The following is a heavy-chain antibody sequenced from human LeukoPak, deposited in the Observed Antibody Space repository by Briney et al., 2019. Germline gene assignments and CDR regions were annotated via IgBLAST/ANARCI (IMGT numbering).Heavy chain of an antibody. V-gene: IGHV4-31*03. Sequence: SESLLHACTVSGGSISSGGYYWSWIRQHPGKGLEWIGYIYYSGSTYYNPSLKSRVTISVDTSKNQFSLKLSSVTAADTAVYYCATAYYYDCSGYNYWGQGTLVTVSS. CDR1: GGSISSGGYY. CDR3: ATAYYYDCSGYNY. D-gene: IGHD3-22*01. CDR2: IYYSGST. J-gene: IGHJ4*02.